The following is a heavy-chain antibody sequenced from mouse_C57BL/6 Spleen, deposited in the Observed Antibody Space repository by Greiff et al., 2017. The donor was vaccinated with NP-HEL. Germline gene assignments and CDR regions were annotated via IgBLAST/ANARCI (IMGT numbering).Heavy chain of an antibody. CDR3: ARHEPRFYYFDY. CDR2: FYPGSGSI. J-gene: IGHJ2*01. CDR1: GYTFTEYT. V-gene: IGHV1-62-2*01. Sequence: QVHVKQSGAELVKPGASVKLSCKASGYTFTEYTIHWVKQRSGQGLEWIGWFYPGSGSIKYNEKFKDKATLTADKSSSTVYMELSRLTSEDSAVYFCARHEPRFYYFDYWGQGTTLTVSS.